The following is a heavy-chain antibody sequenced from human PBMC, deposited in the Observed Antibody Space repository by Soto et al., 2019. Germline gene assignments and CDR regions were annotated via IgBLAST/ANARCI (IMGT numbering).Heavy chain of an antibody. J-gene: IGHJ4*02. Sequence: SETLSLTCTVSGGSISSGGYYWSWIRQHPGKGLEWVGYSYYTGSSYCNPSLKSRVTISVDASKNQLSLRLASVTAADTAVYYCARDLRGYSRYDYLDYWGQGIPVTVSS. D-gene: IGHD5-12*01. CDR2: SYYTGSS. CDR1: GGSISSGGYY. V-gene: IGHV4-31*03. CDR3: ARDLRGYSRYDYLDY.